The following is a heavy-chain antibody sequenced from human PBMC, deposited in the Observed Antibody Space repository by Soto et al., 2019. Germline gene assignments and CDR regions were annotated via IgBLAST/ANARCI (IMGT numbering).Heavy chain of an antibody. CDR2: VYNSGST. CDR1: GGSVSGGSYC. CDR3: ARVPLTTYFDL. J-gene: IGHJ2*01. D-gene: IGHD3-9*01. Sequence: QVQLQESGPGLVKPSETLSLTCTVSGGSVSGGSYCWSWIRQPPGKGLECIGYVYNSGSTTYNPSIKSRVTISVYTSKNQFSLGLISVTAADTAVYYCARVPLTTYFDLWGRGTLVTVSS. V-gene: IGHV4-61*01.